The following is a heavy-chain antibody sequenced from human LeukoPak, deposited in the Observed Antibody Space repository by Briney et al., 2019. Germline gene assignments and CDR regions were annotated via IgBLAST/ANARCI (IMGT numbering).Heavy chain of an antibody. CDR3: ARPNSSYDAFDI. Sequence: SETLSLTCTVSGGSISSSSYYWGWIRQPPGKGLEWIGSIYYSGSTYYNPSLKSRVTISVDTSKNQFSLKLSSVTAADTAVYYCARPNSSYDAFDIWGQGTMVTVSS. CDR2: IYYSGST. J-gene: IGHJ3*02. V-gene: IGHV4-39*07. D-gene: IGHD6-19*01. CDR1: GGSISSSSYY.